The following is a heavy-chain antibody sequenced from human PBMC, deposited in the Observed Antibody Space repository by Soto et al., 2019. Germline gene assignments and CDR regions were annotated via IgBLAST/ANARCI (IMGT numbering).Heavy chain of an antibody. Sequence: PGGSLRLSCAASGLTFCSDAMSWVRQAPGKGLEWVSAISGRGGSTYYADSVKGRFTISRDNSKNTLYLQMDSLRPEDTAVYYCANRGDGCIIRCYGYDMNAGGKRSTVTV. J-gene: IGHJ6*04. CDR1: GLTFCSDA. V-gene: IGHV3-23*01. CDR2: ISGRGGST. CDR3: ANRGDGCIIRCYGYDMNA. D-gene: IGHD2-15*01.